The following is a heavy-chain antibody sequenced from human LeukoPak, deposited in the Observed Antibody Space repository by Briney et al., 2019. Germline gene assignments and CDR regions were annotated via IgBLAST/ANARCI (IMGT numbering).Heavy chain of an antibody. CDR3: ARAPPGYFDY. CDR2: IYTSGST. J-gene: IGHJ4*02. V-gene: IGHV4-4*07. Sequence: SETLSLTCTVAGGSISSYYWRWIRQPAGEGREWIGRIYTSGSTNYNPSLKSRVTISVDKSKNQFSLKLSSVTAADTAVYYCARAPPGYFDYWGQGTLVTVSS. CDR1: GGSISSYY.